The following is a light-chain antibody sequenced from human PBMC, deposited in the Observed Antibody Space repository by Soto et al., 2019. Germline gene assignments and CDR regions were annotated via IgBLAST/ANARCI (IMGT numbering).Light chain of an antibody. Sequence: QSALTQPRSVSGSPGQSVTISCTGTNSDVGGYNFVSWYQQLPGKAPKLMISAISQRPSGVPDRFSGSKSGNTASLTISGLQADDEADYFCCSYTASDIWVFGVGTKLTVL. J-gene: IGLJ3*02. V-gene: IGLV2-11*01. CDR3: CSYTASDIWV. CDR1: NSDVGGYNF. CDR2: AIS.